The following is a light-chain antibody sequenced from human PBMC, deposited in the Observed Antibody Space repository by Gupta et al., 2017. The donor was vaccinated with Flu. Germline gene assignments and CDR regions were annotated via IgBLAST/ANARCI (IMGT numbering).Light chain of an antibody. CDR3: CSDAGPSIHVV. CDR1: IRDVGSYEH. J-gene: IGLJ2*01. Sequence: ALTQSASVSGSPVQPITISCVCSIRDVGSYEHVSWYQQYPGKTPNLLIYEVVKRRSGVSDRFSGSKSGNTAALTLTGLQTEDEADYYCCSDAGPSIHVVFGGGTKLTVL. CDR2: EVV. V-gene: IGLV2-23*02.